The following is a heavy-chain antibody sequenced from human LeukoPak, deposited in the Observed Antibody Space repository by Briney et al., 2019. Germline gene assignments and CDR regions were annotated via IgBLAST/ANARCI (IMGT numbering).Heavy chain of an antibody. V-gene: IGHV4-59*08. J-gene: IGHJ4*02. D-gene: IGHD3-22*01. CDR2: IYYSGST. Sequence: SETLSLTCTVSGGSISGYYWSWIRQSPGTALEWIGYIYYSGSTSYSPSLTSRITISLDTSQNQFSLTLGSVTAADTAIYYCARLGYYDTIGYFFKQGGQGMLVTVSS. CDR3: ARLGYYDTIGYFFKQ. CDR1: GGSISGYY.